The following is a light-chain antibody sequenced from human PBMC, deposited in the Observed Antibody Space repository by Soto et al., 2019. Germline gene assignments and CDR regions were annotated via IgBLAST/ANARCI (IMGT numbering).Light chain of an antibody. CDR2: SDN. J-gene: IGLJ2*01. Sequence: QTVVTQPPSASGAPGQRVTIACSGSRSNIGSNTVSWYQQLPGAAPKLLIYSDNVRPSGVPDRFSGSKSGTSASLAISGLQSDDEADYYCAAWDDSLDGRVVFGGGTKVTVL. CDR1: RSNIGSNT. V-gene: IGLV1-44*01. CDR3: AAWDDSLDGRVV.